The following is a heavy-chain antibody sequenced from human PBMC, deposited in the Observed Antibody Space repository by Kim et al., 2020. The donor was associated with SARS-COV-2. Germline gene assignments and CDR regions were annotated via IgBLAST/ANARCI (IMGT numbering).Heavy chain of an antibody. J-gene: IGHJ4*02. CDR1: GFTFGDYA. Sequence: GGSLRLSCTASGFTFGDYAMSWFRQAPGKGLEWVGFIRSKAYGGTTEYAASVKGRFTISRDDSKSIAYLQMNSLKTEDTAVYYCTRVPVTAMADGFDYWGQGTLVTVSS. CDR3: TRVPVTAMADGFDY. CDR2: IRSKAYGGTT. V-gene: IGHV3-49*03. D-gene: IGHD5-18*01.